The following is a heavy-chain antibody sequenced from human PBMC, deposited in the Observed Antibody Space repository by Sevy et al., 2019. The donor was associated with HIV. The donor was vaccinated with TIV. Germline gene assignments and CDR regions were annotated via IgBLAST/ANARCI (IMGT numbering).Heavy chain of an antibody. V-gene: IGHV1-2*02. CDR3: RAIYFCARTLSGYDFNYFDY. J-gene: IGHJ4*02. D-gene: IGHD5-12*01. CDR1: GYNFIDCY. CDR2: INPKTGGK. Sequence: ASVKVSCKASGYNFIDCYIHWLRQTPGNGLEWLGWINPKTGGKNLSQKFQGRLTMTTEPSTSTAYMELTRLGSGDRLKHGDRAIYFCARTLSGYDFNYFDYWGQGTLVTVSS.